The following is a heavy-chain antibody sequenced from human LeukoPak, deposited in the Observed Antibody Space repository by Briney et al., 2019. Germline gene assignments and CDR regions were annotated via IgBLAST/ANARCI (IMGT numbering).Heavy chain of an antibody. V-gene: IGHV4-30-2*01. CDR2: IYHSGST. J-gene: IGHJ5*02. CDR1: GGSISSGGYS. CDR3: ARGDYRSGSPFDP. Sequence: PSQTLSLTCAVSGGSISSGGYSWSWIRQPPGKGLEWIGYIYHSGSTYYNPSLKSRVTISVDRSKNQFSLKLSSVTAADTAVYYCARGDYRSGSPFDPWGQGTLVTVSS. D-gene: IGHD3-3*01.